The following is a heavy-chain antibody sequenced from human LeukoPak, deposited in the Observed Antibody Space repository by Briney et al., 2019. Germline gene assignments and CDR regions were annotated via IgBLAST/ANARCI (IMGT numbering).Heavy chain of an antibody. Sequence: PGGSLRLSCAASGFTFSSYAMSWVRQAPGKGLEWVSAISGSGGSTYYADSVKGRFTISRDNSKNTLYLQMNSLRAEDTAVYYCAKDGADFWSGFYYFDYWGQGTLVTVSS. D-gene: IGHD3-3*01. CDR1: GFTFSSYA. J-gene: IGHJ4*02. CDR3: AKDGADFWSGFYYFDY. V-gene: IGHV3-23*01. CDR2: ISGSGGST.